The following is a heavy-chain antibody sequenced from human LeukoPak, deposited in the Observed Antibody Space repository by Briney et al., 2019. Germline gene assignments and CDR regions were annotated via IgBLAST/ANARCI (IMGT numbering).Heavy chain of an antibody. Sequence: QPGGSLRLSCAASGFTFSSYAMHWVRQAPGKGLEWVAVISYDGSNNYYADSVKGRFTISRDNSKNTLYLQMNSLRAEDTAVYYCARESVGAKEAFDYWGQGTLVTVSS. CDR3: ARESVGAKEAFDY. J-gene: IGHJ4*02. CDR1: GFTFSSYA. D-gene: IGHD1-26*01. V-gene: IGHV3-30*01. CDR2: ISYDGSNN.